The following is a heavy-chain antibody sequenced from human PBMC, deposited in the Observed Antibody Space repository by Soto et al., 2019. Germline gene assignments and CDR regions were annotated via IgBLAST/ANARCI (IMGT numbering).Heavy chain of an antibody. CDR3: ATEWQNIVVVPSALGY. J-gene: IGHJ4*02. D-gene: IGHD2-2*01. CDR2: ISAYNGNT. CDR1: GYTFTSYG. V-gene: IGHV1-18*01. Sequence: ASVKVSCKASGYTFTSYGISWVRQAPGQGLEWMGWISAYNGNTNYAQKLQGRVTMTTDTSTSTAYMELSSLRSDDTAVYYCATEWQNIVVVPSALGYWGQGTLVTVSS.